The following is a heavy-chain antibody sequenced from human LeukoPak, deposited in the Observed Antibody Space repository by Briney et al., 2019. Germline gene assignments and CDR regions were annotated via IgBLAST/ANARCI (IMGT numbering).Heavy chain of an antibody. CDR3: ARERGAATAMSFDY. Sequence: SETLSLTCTVSGGSISSSTYYWGWIRQPPGKGLEWIGSIFYSGSTYYNPSLKSRVTISVDTSKNQFSLKLSSVTAADTAVYYCARERGAATAMSFDYWGQGTLVTVSS. CDR2: IFYSGST. D-gene: IGHD2-2*01. J-gene: IGHJ4*02. V-gene: IGHV4-39*07. CDR1: GGSISSSTYY.